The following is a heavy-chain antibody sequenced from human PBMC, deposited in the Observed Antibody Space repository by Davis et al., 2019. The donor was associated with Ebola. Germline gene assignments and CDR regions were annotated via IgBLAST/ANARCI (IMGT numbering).Heavy chain of an antibody. D-gene: IGHD6-13*01. Sequence: GESLKISCKGSGYSFNTYWIAWVRQMPGKGLEWMGIIYPRDSDTRYRPSFEGQVTISVDRSIGTAYLQWSSLKASDSAMYYCARQEALYGSIDNWGQGTLVTVSS. CDR3: ARQEALYGSIDN. CDR2: IYPRDSDT. V-gene: IGHV5-51*01. J-gene: IGHJ4*02. CDR1: GYSFNTYW.